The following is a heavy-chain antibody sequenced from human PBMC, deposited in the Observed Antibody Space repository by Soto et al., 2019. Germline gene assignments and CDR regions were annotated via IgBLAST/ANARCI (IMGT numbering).Heavy chain of an antibody. CDR2: IYYSGST. V-gene: IGHV4-59*01. Sequence: QVQLQESGPGLVKPSETLSLTCTVSGGSISSYYWSWIRQPPGKGLEWIGYIYYSGSTNYNPSLKSRVTISVDTSKNQFSLKLSSVTAADTAVYYCASGIAAAGRGYWGQGTLVTVSS. J-gene: IGHJ4*02. D-gene: IGHD6-13*01. CDR3: ASGIAAAGRGY. CDR1: GGSISSYY.